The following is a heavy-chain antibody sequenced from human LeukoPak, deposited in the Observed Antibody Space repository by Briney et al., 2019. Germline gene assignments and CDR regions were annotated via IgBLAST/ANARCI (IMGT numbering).Heavy chain of an antibody. Sequence: GGSLRLSCAASGFTCSNAWRSWVRQAPGKGLEGVGRIKSKTDGGTTDYAAPVKGRLTISRDDSNNTLYLQMNRLKTEDTAVYYCTTDQGRPDAFDIWGQGPIAPVSS. CDR2: IKSKTDGGTT. J-gene: IGHJ3*02. V-gene: IGHV3-15*01. CDR3: TTDQGRPDAFDI. D-gene: IGHD1-26*01. CDR1: GFTCSNAW.